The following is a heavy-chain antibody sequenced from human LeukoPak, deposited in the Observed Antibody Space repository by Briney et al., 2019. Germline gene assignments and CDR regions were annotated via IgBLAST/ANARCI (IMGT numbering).Heavy chain of an antibody. CDR1: GGSISSYY. CDR2: IYYSGST. J-gene: IGHJ4*02. D-gene: IGHD3-22*01. CDR3: ARGHQDYYDSSGSKHYFDY. Sequence: SETLSLTCTVSGGSISSYYWSWIRQPPGKGLEWIGYIYYSGSTNYNPSLKSRVTKSVDTSKNQFSLKLSSVTAADTAVYYCARGHQDYYDSSGSKHYFDYWGQGTLVTVSS. V-gene: IGHV4-59*12.